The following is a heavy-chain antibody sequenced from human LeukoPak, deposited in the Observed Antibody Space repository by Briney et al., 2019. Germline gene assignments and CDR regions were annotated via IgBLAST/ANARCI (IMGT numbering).Heavy chain of an antibody. Sequence: ASVKVSCGTSGYTFSDFGMSWVRQAPGQGLEWMGWISAYNGDTNYAHNLQGRVTMTTDTSTSTAYMELRSLRSDDTAVYYCARERPSDYWGQGTLVTVSS. V-gene: IGHV1-18*01. CDR3: ARERPSDY. CDR1: GYTFSDFG. CDR2: ISAYNGDT. J-gene: IGHJ4*02.